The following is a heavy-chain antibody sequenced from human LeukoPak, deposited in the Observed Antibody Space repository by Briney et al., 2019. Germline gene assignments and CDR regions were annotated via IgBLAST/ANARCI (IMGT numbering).Heavy chain of an antibody. Sequence: GGSLRLSCAASGFTFSSYAMRCVRQAPGKGLQGVSGIGGSGAHTHYADSVKGRFTVSRDNSKNTLYLQMTGLRADDTAVYYCAKAEGCDILTGLDYWGQGTLVTVSS. CDR3: AKAEGCDILTGLDY. V-gene: IGHV3-23*01. J-gene: IGHJ4*02. CDR2: IGGSGAHT. CDR1: GFTFSSYA. D-gene: IGHD3-9*01.